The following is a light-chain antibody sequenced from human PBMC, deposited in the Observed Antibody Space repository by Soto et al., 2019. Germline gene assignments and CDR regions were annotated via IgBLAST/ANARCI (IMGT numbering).Light chain of an antibody. CDR2: TNS. CDR1: TSNIGSNT. Sequence: QSVLTQPPSASGTTGQRVTISCCGSTSNIGSNTVNWYQQIPGTAPKILIYTNSQRPSGVPDRFSGSKSGTSASLAISGLQSEDEADYFCASWDDSLSGVVFGGGTKLTVL. J-gene: IGLJ3*02. V-gene: IGLV1-44*01. CDR3: ASWDDSLSGVV.